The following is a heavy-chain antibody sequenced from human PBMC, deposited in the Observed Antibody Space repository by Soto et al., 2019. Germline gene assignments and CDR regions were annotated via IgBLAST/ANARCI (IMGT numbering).Heavy chain of an antibody. V-gene: IGHV1-69*06. CDR2: IIPIFGTA. CDR1: EDTFRNSA. CDR3: ASTNYDSSAYYYSYLGL. D-gene: IGHD3-22*01. J-gene: IGHJ2*01. Sequence: QVELVQSGAEVKKPGSSVKVSCQASEDTFRNSAISWVRQAPGQGLEWMGGIIPIFGTANYAQKFQGRVTITADTSANMMYFELSSLRSEDTAVYYCASTNYDSSAYYYSYLGLWGRGTLVTLSS.